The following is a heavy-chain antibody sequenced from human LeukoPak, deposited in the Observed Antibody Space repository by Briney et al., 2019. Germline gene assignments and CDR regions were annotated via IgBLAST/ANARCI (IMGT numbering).Heavy chain of an antibody. CDR1: GGSITSGSFY. CDR3: ARGITGRGRFDP. V-gene: IGHV4-61*02. D-gene: IGHD3-10*01. CDR2: IYSSGIT. J-gene: IGHJ5*02. Sequence: SETLSLTCTVSGGSITSGSFYWAWIRQSAGKGLQWIGRIYSSGITNYNPFLKSRLTMSIDTSKSQFFLNLSSLTAADTAVYYCARGITGRGRFDPWGQGTLVTVSS.